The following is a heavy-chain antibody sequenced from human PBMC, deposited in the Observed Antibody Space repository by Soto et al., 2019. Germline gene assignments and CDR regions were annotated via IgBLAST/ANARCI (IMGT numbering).Heavy chain of an antibody. CDR1: GFTFSSYS. J-gene: IGHJ4*02. CDR2: ISSSSSYI. Sequence: EVQLVESGGGLVKPGGSLRLSCAASGFTFSSYSMNWVRQAPGKGLEWVSSISSSSSYIYYADSVKGRFTISRDNAKNSLYLQMNSLRAEDTAVYYCARDLTAGREDIVVVPAVSVDYWGQGTLVTVSS. CDR3: ARDLTAGREDIVVVPAVSVDY. V-gene: IGHV3-21*01. D-gene: IGHD2-2*01.